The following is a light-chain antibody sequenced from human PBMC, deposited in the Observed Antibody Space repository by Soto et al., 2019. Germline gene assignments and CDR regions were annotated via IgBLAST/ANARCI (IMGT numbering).Light chain of an antibody. CDR1: QSISNY. J-gene: IGKJ2*01. CDR2: AAS. CDR3: QQTHSSPPA. V-gene: IGKV1-39*01. Sequence: DIQMTQSPSSLSASVGDRVTITCRASQSISNYLNWYQQKPGRAPKLLIYAASSLQSGVPSRFSGSGSGTDFTLTISSLQPEDFATYYCQQTHSSPPAFGQGTKLGI.